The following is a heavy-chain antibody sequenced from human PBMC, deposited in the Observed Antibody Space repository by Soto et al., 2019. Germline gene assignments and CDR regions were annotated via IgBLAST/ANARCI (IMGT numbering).Heavy chain of an antibody. CDR2: IYYSGST. J-gene: IGHJ4*02. D-gene: IGHD1-26*01. Sequence: SETLSLTCTVSGGSISSGDYYWGWIRQPPGKGLEWIGYIYYSGSTYYNPSLKSRVTISVDTSKNQFSLKLSSVTAADTAVYYCARVVGATAIDYWGQGTLVTVSS. CDR3: ARVVGATAIDY. CDR1: GGSISSGDYY. V-gene: IGHV4-30-4*01.